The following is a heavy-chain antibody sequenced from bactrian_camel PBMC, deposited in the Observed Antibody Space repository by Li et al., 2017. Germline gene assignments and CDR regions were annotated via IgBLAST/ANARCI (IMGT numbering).Heavy chain of an antibody. CDR1: GYSGSRQC. J-gene: IGHJ4*01. D-gene: IGHD6*01. Sequence: DVQLVESGGGLVQPGGSLRLSCAVSGYSGSRQCVGWFRQVPGQEREGVAAIAFSGEQMYYADAVKGRFTISQDNAKRTVYLQMNSLKPEDSAMYYCAVDPVCPRDPATLVRAIPRFNYWGQGTQVTVS. CDR2: IAFSGEQM. V-gene: IGHV3S40*01. CDR3: AVDPVCPRDPATLVRAIPRFNY.